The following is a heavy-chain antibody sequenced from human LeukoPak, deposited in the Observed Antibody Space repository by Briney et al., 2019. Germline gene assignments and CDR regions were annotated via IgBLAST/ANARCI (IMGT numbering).Heavy chain of an antibody. CDR3: ARPETGYSSGWYYFDY. CDR1: GGSFSVYY. D-gene: IGHD6-19*01. J-gene: IGHJ4*02. V-gene: IGHV4-34*01. Sequence: SETLSLTCAVYGGSFSVYYWSWIRQPPGKGLEWIGEINHSGSTNYNPSPKSRVTISVDTSKNQFSLELSSVTAADTAVYYCARPETGYSSGWYYFDYWGQGTLVTVSS. CDR2: INHSGST.